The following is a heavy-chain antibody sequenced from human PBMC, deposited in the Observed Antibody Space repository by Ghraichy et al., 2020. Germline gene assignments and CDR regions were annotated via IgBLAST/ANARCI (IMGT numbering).Heavy chain of an antibody. D-gene: IGHD6-13*01. CDR1: GGSISSSSYY. CDR2: IYYSGST. Sequence: SETLSLTCTVSGGSISSSSYYWGWIRQPPGKGLEWIGSIYYSGSTYYNPSLKSRVTISVDTSKNQFSLKLSSVTAADTAVYYCARHWRQQLVLIGWFDPWGQGTLVTVSS. CDR3: ARHWRQQLVLIGWFDP. J-gene: IGHJ5*02. V-gene: IGHV4-39*01.